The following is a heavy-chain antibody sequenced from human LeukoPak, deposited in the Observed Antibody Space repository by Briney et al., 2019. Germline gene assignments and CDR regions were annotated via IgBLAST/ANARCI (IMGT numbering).Heavy chain of an antibody. D-gene: IGHD2-15*01. CDR1: GFTFSSYA. J-gene: IGHJ6*03. V-gene: IGHV3-7*01. CDR3: ARDLVAARSNYYYYYMDV. Sequence: GGSLRLSCAASGFTFSSYAMSWVRQAPGKGLEWVANIKQDGSEKYYVDSVKGRFTISRDNAKNSLYLQMNSLRAEDTAVYYCARDLVAARSNYYYYYMDVWGKGTTVTVSS. CDR2: IKQDGSEK.